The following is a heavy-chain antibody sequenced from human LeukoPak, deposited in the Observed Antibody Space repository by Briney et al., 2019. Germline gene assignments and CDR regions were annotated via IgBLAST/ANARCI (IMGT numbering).Heavy chain of an antibody. CDR1: VGSIGTHH. Sequence: SETLSLTCTVSVGSIGTHHWSWVRQPPGKGLEWIGYIYNSGSTNYNPSLKSRVTISVDPSKNQFSLKLSSVAAAETAVYYCTRGESGYTYGHGWFDPWGQGTLVTVSS. J-gene: IGHJ5*02. CDR2: IYNSGST. CDR3: TRGESGYTYGHGWFDP. V-gene: IGHV4-59*11. D-gene: IGHD5-18*01.